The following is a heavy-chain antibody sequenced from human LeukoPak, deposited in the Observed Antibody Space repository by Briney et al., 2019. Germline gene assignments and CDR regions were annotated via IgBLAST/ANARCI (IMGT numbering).Heavy chain of an antibody. Sequence: SETLSLTCTVSGGSIRSSSSNYYWGWIRQSPGKGLEWIGTIYYSGTTYDNPSLKSRVTIPVDTSKNQFSLRLSSVTAADTAVYYCARAARPDYYDSPFDYWGQGTLVTVSS. CDR3: ARAARPDYYDSPFDY. V-gene: IGHV4-39*01. D-gene: IGHD3-22*01. CDR1: GGSIRSSSSNYY. CDR2: IYYSGTT. J-gene: IGHJ4*02.